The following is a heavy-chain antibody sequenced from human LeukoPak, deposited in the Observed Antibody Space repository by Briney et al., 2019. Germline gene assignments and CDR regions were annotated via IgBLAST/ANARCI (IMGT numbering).Heavy chain of an antibody. J-gene: IGHJ5*02. CDR3: ARGGAHIAAAGLNWFDP. V-gene: IGHV4-4*07. Sequence: PSETLSLTCTVSRGSVSSYYWSWIRQSAGKGLEWIGRIYTNESTNYNPSLKGRVTMSIDTSKNQFSLKLSSVTAADTAVYYCARGGAHIAAAGLNWFDPWGQGTLVTVSS. CDR2: IYTNEST. CDR1: RGSVSSYY. D-gene: IGHD6-13*01.